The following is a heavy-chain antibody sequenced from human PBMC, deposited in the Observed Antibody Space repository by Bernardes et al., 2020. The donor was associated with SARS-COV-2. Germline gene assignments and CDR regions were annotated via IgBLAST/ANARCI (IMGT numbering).Heavy chain of an antibody. Sequence: SETLSLTCTVSGGSISSGAYYWSWIRQHPGKGLEYIGYIYYSGSTYYNPSLKSRLTISLDTSKNQFSLQLRSVTAADTAVYYCARDNPTHQYSRSDYYHMDVWGHGTTVTVSS. CDR3: ARDNPTHQYSRSDYYHMDV. CDR2: IYYSGST. J-gene: IGHJ6*02. V-gene: IGHV4-31*03. D-gene: IGHD5-18*01. CDR1: GGSISSGAYY.